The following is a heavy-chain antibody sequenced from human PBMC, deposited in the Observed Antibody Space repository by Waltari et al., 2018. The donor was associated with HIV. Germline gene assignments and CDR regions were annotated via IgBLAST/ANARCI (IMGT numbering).Heavy chain of an antibody. CDR2: IYYSGST. D-gene: IGHD6-19*01. CDR3: ARAPGIAVAGTGFS. J-gene: IGHJ4*02. CDR1: GGSVSSGSYY. Sequence: QVQLQESGPGLVKPSETLSLTCTVSGGSVSSGSYYWSWIRQPPGKGLEWIGYIYYSGSTNYNPSLKSRVTISVDTSKNQFSLKLSSVTAADTAVYYCARAPGIAVAGTGFSWGQGTLVTVSS. V-gene: IGHV4-61*01.